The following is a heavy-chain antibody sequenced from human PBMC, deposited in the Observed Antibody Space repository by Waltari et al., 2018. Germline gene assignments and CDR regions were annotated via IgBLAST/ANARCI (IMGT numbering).Heavy chain of an antibody. CDR3: AREALVFTYYDFWSGYYNTYYFDY. J-gene: IGHJ4*02. CDR2: IKQDGSEK. CDR1: GFTFSSYW. V-gene: IGHV3-7*01. Sequence: EVQLVESGGGLVQPGGSLRLSCAASGFTFSSYWMSWVRQAPGTGLEGLANIKQDGSEKYYVDSVKGRFTISRDNAKNSLYLQMNSLRAEDTAVYYCAREALVFTYYDFWSGYYNTYYFDYWGQGTLVTVSS. D-gene: IGHD3-3*01.